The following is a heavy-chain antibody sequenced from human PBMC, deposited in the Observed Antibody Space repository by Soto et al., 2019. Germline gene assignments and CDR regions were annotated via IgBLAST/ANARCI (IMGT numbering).Heavy chain of an antibody. V-gene: IGHV1-46*02. CDR3: ARGGGFSPYYYNLDV. CDR2: INPRGGSS. J-gene: IGHJ6*02. D-gene: IGHD2-15*01. CDR1: GYTLNTYY. Sequence: ASVKVSCKASGYTLNTYYMHWVRQATGQGPEWMGRINPRGGSSTYAQKFQDRVTMTSDTSSSTVYMELSSLRSEDTAVYYCARGGGFSPYYYNLDVWGQGTTVTVSS.